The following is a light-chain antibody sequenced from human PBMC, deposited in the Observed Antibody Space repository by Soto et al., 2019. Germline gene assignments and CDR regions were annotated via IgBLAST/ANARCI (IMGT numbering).Light chain of an antibody. V-gene: IGKV1-5*03. Sequence: IQMTQSPSALSASVGDRVAITCRASQAVYDWLAWYQHKPGQAPRLVIYEASTLESGVPPRSSARGSGTESTLTISTLQPEDFATYYCQQYNLFSGTVGQGTKWIS. CDR3: QQYNLFSGT. CDR2: EAS. J-gene: IGKJ1*01. CDR1: QAVYDW.